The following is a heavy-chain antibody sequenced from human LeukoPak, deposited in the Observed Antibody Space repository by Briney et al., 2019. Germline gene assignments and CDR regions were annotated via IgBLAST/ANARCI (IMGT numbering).Heavy chain of an antibody. CDR2: IKNDGSEK. Sequence: PGGSLRLSCAASGFTFSNSWMNWVRQAPGKGLEWVANIKNDGSEKYYVDSVKGRCTIFRENTKNSEYLLMNILRADAAAVYYSGRDQYNDWGQGTLVTVSS. CDR3: GRDQYND. J-gene: IGHJ4*02. V-gene: IGHV3-7*01. CDR1: GFTFSNSW. D-gene: IGHD1-1*01.